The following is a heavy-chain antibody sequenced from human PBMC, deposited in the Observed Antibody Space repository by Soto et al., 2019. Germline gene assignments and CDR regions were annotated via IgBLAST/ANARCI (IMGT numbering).Heavy chain of an antibody. CDR1: GDSVSSNSAA. CDR2: TYYRSKWYN. Sequence: SQTLSLTCAISGDSVSSNSAAWTWIRQSPSRGLEWLGRTYYRSKWYNDYAVSVKSRITINPDTSKNQFSLQLNSVTPEDTAVYYCARDLLSAGTTYYYYYMDVWGKGTTVTVSS. V-gene: IGHV6-1*01. CDR3: ARDLLSAGTTYYYYYMDV. D-gene: IGHD1-7*01. J-gene: IGHJ6*03.